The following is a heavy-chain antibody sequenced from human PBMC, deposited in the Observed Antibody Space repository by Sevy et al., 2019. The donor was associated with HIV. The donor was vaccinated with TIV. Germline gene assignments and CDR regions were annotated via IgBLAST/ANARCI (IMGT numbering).Heavy chain of an antibody. CDR1: GFTFSSYE. CDR2: ISSSGSTI. Sequence: GRSLRLSCAASGFTFSSYEMNWVRQAPGKGLEWVSYISSSGSTIYYADSVKGRFTISRDNAKNSLYLQMNSLRAEDTAVYYCARWAYDFWSGYPYYYYGMDVWGQGTTVTVSS. J-gene: IGHJ6*02. CDR3: ARWAYDFWSGYPYYYYGMDV. V-gene: IGHV3-48*03. D-gene: IGHD3-3*01.